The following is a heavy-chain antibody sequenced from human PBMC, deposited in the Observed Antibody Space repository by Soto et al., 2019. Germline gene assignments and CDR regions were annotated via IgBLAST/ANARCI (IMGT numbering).Heavy chain of an antibody. CDR2: IYHSGST. J-gene: IGHJ4*02. D-gene: IGHD3-10*01. Sequence: SETLSLTCAVSGGSISSGGYSWSWIRQPPGKGLEWIGYIYHSGSTYYNPSLKSRVTISVDRSKNQFSLKLSSVTAADAAVYYCARGLWDYGSGSYGPDFDYWGQGTLVTVSS. CDR1: GGSISSGGYS. V-gene: IGHV4-30-2*01. CDR3: ARGLWDYGSGSYGPDFDY.